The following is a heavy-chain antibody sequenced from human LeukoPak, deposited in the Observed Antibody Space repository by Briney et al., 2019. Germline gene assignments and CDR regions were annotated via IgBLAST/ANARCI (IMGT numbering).Heavy chain of an antibody. CDR2: IGATDAYI. CDR3: ARDQGPAGWPIDY. CDR1: GFTFINYG. J-gene: IGHJ4*02. D-gene: IGHD6-19*01. Sequence: GGSLRLSCAASGFTFINYGINWVRQAPGKGLEWVASIGATDAYIYYAPSLKGRFTISRDNAKNSVYLQMNSLRAEDTGVYYCARDQGPAGWPIDYWGQGALVTVSS. V-gene: IGHV3-21*01.